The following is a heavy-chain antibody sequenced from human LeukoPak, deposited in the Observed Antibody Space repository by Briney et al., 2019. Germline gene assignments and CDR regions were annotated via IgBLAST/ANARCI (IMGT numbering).Heavy chain of an antibody. D-gene: IGHD2-21*01. J-gene: IGHJ4*02. V-gene: IGHV1-46*01. CDR1: GYTFTSYY. Sequence: GASVKVSCKASGYTFTSYYMHWVRQAPGQGLEWMGIINPSGGSTSYAQNFQGRITITRDSSASTVYMELSSLTSEDTAVYYCARGIWSARTVDYYLDYWGQGTLVTVSS. CDR2: INPSGGST. CDR3: ARGIWSARTVDYYLDY.